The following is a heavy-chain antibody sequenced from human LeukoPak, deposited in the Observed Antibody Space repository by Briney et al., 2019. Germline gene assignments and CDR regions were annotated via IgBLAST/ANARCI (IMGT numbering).Heavy chain of an antibody. CDR1: GGSISSYY. J-gene: IGHJ4*02. V-gene: IGHV4-59*01. D-gene: IGHD2-2*01. CDR2: IYYSGST. CDR3: ARCYCSSTSCPIDY. Sequence: PSETLSLTCTVSGGSISSYYWSWIRQPPGKGLEWIGYIYYSGSTNYNPSLKSRVTISVDTSKNQSSLKLSSVTAADTAVYYCARCYCSSTSCPIDYWGQGTLVTVSS.